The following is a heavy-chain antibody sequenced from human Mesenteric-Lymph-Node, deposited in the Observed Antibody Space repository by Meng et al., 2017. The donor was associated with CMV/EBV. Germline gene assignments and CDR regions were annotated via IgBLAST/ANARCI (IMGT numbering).Heavy chain of an antibody. V-gene: IGHV5-51*01. CDR3: ARSLVVPAAVGDNYPMDV. Sequence: GESLKISCKGSGYSFTSYWIGWVRQMLGKGLEWMGIIYPGDSDTRYSPSFQGQVTISADMSISTAYLQWNSLKASDTAMYYCARSLVVPAAVGDNYPMDVWGQGTTVTVSS. D-gene: IGHD2-15*01. CDR2: IYPGDSDT. CDR1: GYSFTSYW. J-gene: IGHJ6*02.